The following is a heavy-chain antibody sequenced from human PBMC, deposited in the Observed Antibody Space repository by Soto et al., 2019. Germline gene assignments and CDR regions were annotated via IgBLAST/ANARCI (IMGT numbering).Heavy chain of an antibody. CDR2: TYYRSKWYN. Sequence: PSQTLSLSCAISGDSVSSNSAAWNCIIHSPSRGLEWLGRTYYRSKWYNDYAVSVKSRITINPDTSKNQFSLQLNSVTPEDTAVYYCASANSWYYFDYWGQGTLVTVSS. J-gene: IGHJ4*02. V-gene: IGHV6-1*01. CDR1: GDSVSSNSAA. D-gene: IGHD6-13*01. CDR3: ASANSWYYFDY.